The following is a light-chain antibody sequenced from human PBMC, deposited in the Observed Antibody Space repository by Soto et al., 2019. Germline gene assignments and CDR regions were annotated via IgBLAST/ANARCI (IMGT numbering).Light chain of an antibody. CDR2: AAS. V-gene: IGKV1-39*01. J-gene: IGKJ2*01. CDR3: HHSHIVPYT. CDR1: QPISHY. Sequence: DIQMTQSPSSLSASVGDRVTISCRASQPISHYLNWYQQKPGKAPNLLIHAASSLHSGVPSRFTRSGSGTDFTLTINRLQPEDFASYYCHHSHIVPYTFGQGTKVEI.